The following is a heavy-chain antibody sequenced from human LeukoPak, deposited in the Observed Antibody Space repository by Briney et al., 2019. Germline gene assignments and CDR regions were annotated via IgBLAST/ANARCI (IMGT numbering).Heavy chain of an antibody. J-gene: IGHJ4*02. CDR2: INPNSGGT. Sequence: APVKVSCKASGYTFTGYYMHWVRQAPGQGLEWMGRINPNSGGTNYAQKFQGRVTMTRDTSTSTVYMELSSLRSEDTAVYYCARLRIVGATDYWGQGTLVTVSS. CDR3: ARLRIVGATDY. V-gene: IGHV1-2*06. CDR1: GYTFTGYY. D-gene: IGHD1-26*01.